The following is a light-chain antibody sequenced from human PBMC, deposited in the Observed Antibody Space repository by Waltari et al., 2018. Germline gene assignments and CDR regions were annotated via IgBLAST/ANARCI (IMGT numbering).Light chain of an antibody. V-gene: IGLV1-44*01. CDR1: SSNIGSNT. CDR2: SNN. J-gene: IGLJ2*01. CDR3: AAWDDSLNGHVV. Sequence: QSVLTHPPSASGTPGQRATTSCSGSSSNIGSNTVNWYQQRPGTAPKLLIYSNNQRPSGVPDRFSGSKSGTSASLAISGLQSEDEADYYCAAWDDSLNGHVVFGGGTKLTVL.